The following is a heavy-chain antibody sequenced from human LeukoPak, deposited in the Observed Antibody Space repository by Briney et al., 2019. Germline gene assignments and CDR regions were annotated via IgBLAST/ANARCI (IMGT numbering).Heavy chain of an antibody. Sequence: PGGSLRLSCAASGFTFSSYWMSWVRQAPGKGLEWVANIKQDGSEKYYVDSVKGRFTISRDNAKNTLYLQMSGLKVEDTAVYYCARSIPGPHCGGDGCPPTLTPFDLWGQGTLVTVSS. CDR2: IKQDGSEK. D-gene: IGHD2-21*01. CDR3: ARSIPGPHCGGDGCPPTLTPFDL. J-gene: IGHJ4*02. CDR1: GFTFSSYW. V-gene: IGHV3-7*03.